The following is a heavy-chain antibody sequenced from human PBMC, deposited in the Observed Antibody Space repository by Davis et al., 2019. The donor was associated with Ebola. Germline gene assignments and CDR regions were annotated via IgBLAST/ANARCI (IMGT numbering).Heavy chain of an antibody. CDR3: ATNRGYELDY. V-gene: IGHV4-39*01. CDR1: GGSISSSSYY. J-gene: IGHJ4*02. CDR2: IYYSGST. D-gene: IGHD5-12*01. Sequence: SETLSLTCTVSGGSISSSSYYWGWIRQPPGKGLAWIGSIYYSGSTYYNPSLKSRVTISVDTSKNQFSLKLSSVTAADTAVYYCATNRGYELDYWGQGTLVTVSS.